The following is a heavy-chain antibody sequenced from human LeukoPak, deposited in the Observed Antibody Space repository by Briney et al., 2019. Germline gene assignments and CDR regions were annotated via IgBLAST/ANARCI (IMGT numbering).Heavy chain of an antibody. CDR1: GFTFSSYG. D-gene: IGHD3-16*02. CDR3: AKDLLYSDVWGSYRPNPLDY. J-gene: IGHJ4*01. CDR2: ISCDGSNK. V-gene: IGHV3-30*18. Sequence: GGSLRLSCAASGFTFSSYGMHWVRQAPGKGLEWVAVISCDGSNKYYADSVKGRFTISRDNSKNTLYLQMNSLRAEDTAVYYCAKDLLYSDVWGSYRPNPLDYWGQGTLVTVSS.